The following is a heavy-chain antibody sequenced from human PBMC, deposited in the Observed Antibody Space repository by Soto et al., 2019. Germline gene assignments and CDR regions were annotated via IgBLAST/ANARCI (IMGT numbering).Heavy chain of an antibody. CDR1: GGTFSSYT. CDR3: AREYGDYKHRIDY. V-gene: IGHV1-69*04. Sequence: SVKVSCKASGGTFSSYTISWVRQAPGQGLEWMGRIIPILGIANYAQKLQGRVTITADKSTSTAYMELSSLRSEDTAVYYCAREYGDYKHRIDYWGQGTLVTVSS. CDR2: IIPILGIA. J-gene: IGHJ4*02. D-gene: IGHD4-17*01.